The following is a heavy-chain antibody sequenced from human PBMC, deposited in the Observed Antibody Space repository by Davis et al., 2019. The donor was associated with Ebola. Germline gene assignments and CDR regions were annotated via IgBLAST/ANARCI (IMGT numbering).Heavy chain of an antibody. CDR3: ARARSLAAAGMGFDY. CDR2: IYHSGST. V-gene: IGHV4-59*01. J-gene: IGHJ4*02. Sequence: MPSETLSLTCTVSGGSISSYYWSWIRQPPGKGLEWIGYIYHSGSTYYNPSLKSRVTISVDRSKNQFSLKLSSVTAADTAVYYCARARSLAAAGMGFDYWGQGTLVTVSS. CDR1: GGSISSYY. D-gene: IGHD6-13*01.